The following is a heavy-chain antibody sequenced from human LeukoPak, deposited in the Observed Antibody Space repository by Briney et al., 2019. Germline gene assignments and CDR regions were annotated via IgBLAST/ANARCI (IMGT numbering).Heavy chain of an antibody. CDR3: ARGAGLLWFGELLEVDY. CDR1: GFTFCSYS. Sequence: PGGSLRLSCAASGFTFCSYSMNWVRQAPGKGMEWVSYISSRSSTIYYADSVKGRLTISRDNAKNSLYLQMNSLRAEDTAVYYCARGAGLLWFGELLEVDYWGQGTLVTVSS. J-gene: IGHJ4*02. V-gene: IGHV3-48*01. CDR2: ISSRSSTI. D-gene: IGHD3-10*01.